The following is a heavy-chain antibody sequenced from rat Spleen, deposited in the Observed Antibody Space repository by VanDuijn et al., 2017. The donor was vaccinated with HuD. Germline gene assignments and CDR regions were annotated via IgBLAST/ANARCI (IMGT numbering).Heavy chain of an antibody. D-gene: IGHD1-6*01. CDR2: IWTGGST. V-gene: IGHV2-30*01. CDR3: VRDAGILRY. J-gene: IGHJ2*01. CDR1: GFSLTRYN. Sequence: QVQLKESGPGLVQPSQTLSLTCTVAGFSLTRYNVHWVRQPPGKGLEWMGVIWTGGSTAYNSLLKSRLSISRDISKSQVFLRMNSLQTEDTATYYCVRDAGILRYWGQGVMVTVSS.